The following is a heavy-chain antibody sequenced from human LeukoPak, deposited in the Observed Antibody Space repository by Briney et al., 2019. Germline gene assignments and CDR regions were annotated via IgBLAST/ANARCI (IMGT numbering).Heavy chain of an antibody. CDR3: ARDPVGYCSCTSCYMRGYYFDY. CDR1: GYTFTGYY. CDR2: INPNSGGT. J-gene: IGHJ4*02. D-gene: IGHD2-2*02. Sequence: GASVKVSCKASGYTFTGYYMHWVRQAPGQGLEWMGWINPNSGGTNYAQKFQGRVTMTRDTSISTAYMGLSRLRSDDTAVYYCARDPVGYCSCTSCYMRGYYFDYWGQGTLVTVSS. V-gene: IGHV1-2*02.